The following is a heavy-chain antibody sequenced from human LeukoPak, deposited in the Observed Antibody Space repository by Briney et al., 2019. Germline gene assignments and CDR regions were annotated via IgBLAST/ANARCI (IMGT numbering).Heavy chain of an antibody. D-gene: IGHD4-17*01. Sequence: ASVKVSCKASGGTFSSYAISWVRQAPGQGLEWMGGIIPIFGTANYAQKFQGRVTITADESTSTAYMELSSLRSEDTAVYYCARDRDHDYGDYGCSYWGQGTLVTVSS. CDR2: IIPIFGTA. CDR3: ARDRDHDYGDYGCSY. V-gene: IGHV1-69*13. J-gene: IGHJ4*02. CDR1: GGTFSSYA.